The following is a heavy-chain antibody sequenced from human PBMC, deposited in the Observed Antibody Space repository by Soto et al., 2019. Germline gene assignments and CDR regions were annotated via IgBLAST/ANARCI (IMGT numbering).Heavy chain of an antibody. CDR2: IYPGDSDT. CDR3: ARSRNFGWYVQGLDV. V-gene: IGHV5-51*01. Sequence: GESLKISCKGYGYMFASYWIGWVRQMPGKGLEWMGIIYPGDSDTRYRPSFEGQVTISADKSSSTAYLQWSSLKASDTATYFCARSRNFGWYVQGLDVWGQATTVTVSS. CDR1: GYMFASYW. D-gene: IGHD6-19*01. J-gene: IGHJ6*02.